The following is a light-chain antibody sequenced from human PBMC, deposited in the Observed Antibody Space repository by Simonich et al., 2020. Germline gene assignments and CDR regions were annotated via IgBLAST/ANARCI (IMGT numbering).Light chain of an antibody. CDR3: QQYYSTPYT. V-gene: IGKV4-1*01. CDR2: WGS. CDR1: ESVLYSTNNKNY. J-gene: IGKJ2*01. Sequence: DIVMTQSPDSLAVSLGERATINCKSSESVLYSTNNKNYLAWYQQKPGQPPKLLIYWGSTRESGVPDRCSGSGSGTDFTLTISSLQAEDVAVYYCQQYYSTPYTFGQGTKLEIK.